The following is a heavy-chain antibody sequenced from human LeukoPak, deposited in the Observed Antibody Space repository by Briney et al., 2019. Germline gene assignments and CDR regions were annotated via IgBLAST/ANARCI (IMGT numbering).Heavy chain of an antibody. V-gene: IGHV4-39*01. CDR1: GGSISSSSYY. CDR2: IYYSGST. CDR3: NGDPKDYYYGMDV. Sequence: SETLSLTCTVSGGSISSSSYYWGWIRQPPGKGLEWIGSIYYSGSTYYNPSLKSRVTISVDMSKNQFSLKLSSVTAADTAVYYCNGDPKDYYYGMDVWGQGTTVTVSS. D-gene: IGHD4-17*01. J-gene: IGHJ6*02.